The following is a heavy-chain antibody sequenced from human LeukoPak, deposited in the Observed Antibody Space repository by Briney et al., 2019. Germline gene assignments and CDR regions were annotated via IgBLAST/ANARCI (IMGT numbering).Heavy chain of an antibody. Sequence: GGSLRLSCAASTFTFSNYWMHWVRQAPGKGLVWVSRINIDGRSISYADSVKGRFTISRDNSANTLYLQMNTLRAEDTAVYYCAKPDFDILTGSQSYFDYWGQGTLVTVSS. D-gene: IGHD3-9*01. J-gene: IGHJ4*02. CDR3: AKPDFDILTGSQSYFDY. CDR2: INIDGRSI. CDR1: TFTFSNYW. V-gene: IGHV3-74*01.